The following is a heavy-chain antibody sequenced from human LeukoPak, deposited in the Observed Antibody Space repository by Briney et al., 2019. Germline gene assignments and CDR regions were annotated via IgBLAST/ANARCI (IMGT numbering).Heavy chain of an antibody. CDR1: GGSIGSYY. J-gene: IGHJ6*03. CDR3: ARVAAAGKNYYYYYYMDV. D-gene: IGHD6-13*01. CDR2: IYYSGST. V-gene: IGHV4-59*01. Sequence: SETLSLTCTVSGGSIGSYYWSWIRQPPGKGLEWIGYIYYSGSTNYNPSLKSRVTISVDTSKNQFSLKLSSVTAADTAVYYCARVAAAGKNYYYYYYMDVWGKGTTVTVSS.